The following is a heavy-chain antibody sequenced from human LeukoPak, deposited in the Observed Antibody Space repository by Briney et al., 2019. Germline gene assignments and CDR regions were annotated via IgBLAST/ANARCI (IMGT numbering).Heavy chain of an antibody. D-gene: IGHD3-22*01. V-gene: IGHV1-46*01. CDR3: ARAFNRPVYDSSGYYPLDI. CDR2: INPSGGST. CDR1: GYTFTSYY. J-gene: IGHJ3*02. Sequence: ASVKVSCTASGYTFTSYYMHWVRQAPGQGLEWMGIINPSGGSTSYAQKFQGRVTMTRDTSTSTVYMELSSLRYEDTAVYYCARAFNRPVYDSSGYYPLDIWGQGTMVTVSS.